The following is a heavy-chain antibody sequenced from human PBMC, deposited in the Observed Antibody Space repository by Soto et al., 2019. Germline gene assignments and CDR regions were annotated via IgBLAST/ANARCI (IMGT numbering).Heavy chain of an antibody. CDR2: ISPSGRNT. D-gene: IGHD5-18*01. Sequence: GGSLRLSCVASGFTFNSYVMNWVRLAPGKGLEWVSGISPSGRNTYYADSVKGRFTIFRDNSKNTLYLQMNSLRAEDTAVYYCAKTAMVYYFDYWGQGTLVTVSS. CDR1: GFTFNSYV. V-gene: IGHV3-23*01. CDR3: AKTAMVYYFDY. J-gene: IGHJ4*02.